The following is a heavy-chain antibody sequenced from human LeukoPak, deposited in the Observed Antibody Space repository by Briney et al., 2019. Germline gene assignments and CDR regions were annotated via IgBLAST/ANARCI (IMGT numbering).Heavy chain of an antibody. CDR1: GYTFTSFD. CDR2: MNYNSGNT. V-gene: IGHV1-8*01. CDR3: AREIAVAGTDI. J-gene: IGHJ3*02. Sequence: ASVKVSCKASGYTFTSFDINRVRQATGQGLEWMGWMNYNSGNTGYAQKFQGRVIMTRNISISTAYMELSSLRSEDSAVYYCAREIAVAGTDIWGQGTMVTVSS. D-gene: IGHD6-19*01.